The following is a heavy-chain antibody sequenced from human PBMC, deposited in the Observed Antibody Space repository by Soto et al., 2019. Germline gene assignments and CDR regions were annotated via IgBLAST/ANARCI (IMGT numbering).Heavy chain of an antibody. J-gene: IGHJ4*02. CDR2: IIPIFGTA. Sequence: ASVKVSCKASGGTFSSYAISWVRQAPGQGLEWMGGIIPIFGTANYAQKFQGRVTITADESTSTAYMELSSLRSEDTAVYYCARDMRQQLVLVLDYWGQGTQVTVSS. V-gene: IGHV1-69*13. CDR1: GGTFSSYA. D-gene: IGHD6-13*01. CDR3: ARDMRQQLVLVLDY.